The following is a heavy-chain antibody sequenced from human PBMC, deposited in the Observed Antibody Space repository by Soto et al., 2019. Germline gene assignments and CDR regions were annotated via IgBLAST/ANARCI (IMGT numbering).Heavy chain of an antibody. Sequence: VQLLESGGGLVQPGGSLRLSCTASGFNFKDYAMNWLRQSPGRGLEWVAVISSDGNKKFYSDSVRGRFTVSRDNSRDTMFLEMNGLRPDDSALYYCARGGPPPLVRIVGARWGQGTLVTVSS. CDR2: ISSDGNKK. CDR3: ARGGPPPLVRIVGAR. CDR1: GFNFKDYA. D-gene: IGHD1-26*01. V-gene: IGHV3-30*03. J-gene: IGHJ4*02.